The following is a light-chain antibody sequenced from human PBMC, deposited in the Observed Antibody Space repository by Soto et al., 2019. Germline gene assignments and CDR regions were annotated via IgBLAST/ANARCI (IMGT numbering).Light chain of an antibody. CDR3: QQYKSWAMFT. CDR2: GAS. CDR1: QSVSGS. V-gene: IGKV3-15*01. Sequence: EIVMTQSPATLSVSPGERATLSCRASQSVSGSLAWYQQKPGQAPRLLIHGASTRATDIPARFSGSGSGTEFTLTISSLQSEDFAVYYCQQYKSWAMFTFGPGTKVEIK. J-gene: IGKJ3*01.